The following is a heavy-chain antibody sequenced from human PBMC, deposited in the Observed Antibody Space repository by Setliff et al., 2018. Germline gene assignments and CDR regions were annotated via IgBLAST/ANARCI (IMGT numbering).Heavy chain of an antibody. J-gene: IGHJ4*02. CDR2: IYYSGST. V-gene: IGHV4-59*01. CDR1: GGSFSGYY. D-gene: IGHD3-16*01. CDR3: ARLRGAFDY. Sequence: PSETLSLTCAVYGGSFSGYYWSWIRQPPGKGLEWIGYIYYSGSTNYNPSLKSRVTISVDTSKNQFSLKLSSVTAADTAVYYCARLRGAFDYWGQGTLVTVSS.